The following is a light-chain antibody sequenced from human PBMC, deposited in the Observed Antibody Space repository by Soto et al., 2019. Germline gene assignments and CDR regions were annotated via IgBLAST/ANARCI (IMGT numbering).Light chain of an antibody. CDR1: QGVSSY. Sequence: EIVLTQSPATLSLSPGERATLSCRASQGVSSYLAWYQQKPGQAPRLLIYDASNRATGIPARFSGSGSGTDFTLTISSLEPEDFAVYYCHQRSNWPPLTFGGGNKVEIK. J-gene: IGKJ4*01. CDR2: DAS. CDR3: HQRSNWPPLT. V-gene: IGKV3-11*01.